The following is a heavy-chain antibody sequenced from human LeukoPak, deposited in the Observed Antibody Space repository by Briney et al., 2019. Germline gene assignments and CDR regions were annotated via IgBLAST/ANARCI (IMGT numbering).Heavy chain of an antibody. CDR3: AGDGSGSLSAFDI. Sequence: SETLSLTCTVSGGSISSYYWSWIRQPPGKGLEWIGYIYYSGSTNYNPSLKSRVTISVDTSKNQFSLKLSSVTAADTAVYYCAGDGSGSLSAFDIWGQGTMVTVSS. V-gene: IGHV4-59*12. D-gene: IGHD3-10*01. CDR1: GGSISSYY. J-gene: IGHJ3*02. CDR2: IYYSGST.